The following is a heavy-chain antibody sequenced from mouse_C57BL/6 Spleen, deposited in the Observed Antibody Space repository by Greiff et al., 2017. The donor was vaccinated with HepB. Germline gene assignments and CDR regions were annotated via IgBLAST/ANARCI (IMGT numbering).Heavy chain of an antibody. D-gene: IGHD1-1*01. V-gene: IGHV1-63*01. J-gene: IGHJ2*01. CDR3: ARGGELLRYLDY. CDR1: GYTFTNYW. Sequence: VQLQQSGAELVRPGTSVKMSCKASGYTFTNYWIGWAKQRPGHGLEWIGDIYPGGGYTNYNEKFKGKATLTADKSSSTAYMQFSSLTSEDSAIYYCARGGELLRYLDYWGQGTTLAVSS. CDR2: IYPGGGYT.